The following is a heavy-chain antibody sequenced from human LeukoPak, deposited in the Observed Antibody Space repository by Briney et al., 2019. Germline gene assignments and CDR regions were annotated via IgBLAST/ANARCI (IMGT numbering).Heavy chain of an antibody. CDR1: GGSFSGYY. D-gene: IGHD3-22*01. CDR2: INHSGST. CDR3: ARGPYSYDSSGAFDI. Sequence: SETLSVTCAVYGGSFSGYYWSWIRQPPGKGLEWIGEINHSGSTNYNPSLKSRVTISVDTSKNQFSLKLSSVTAADTAVYFCARGPYSYDSSGAFDIWGQGTMVTVSS. V-gene: IGHV4-34*01. J-gene: IGHJ3*02.